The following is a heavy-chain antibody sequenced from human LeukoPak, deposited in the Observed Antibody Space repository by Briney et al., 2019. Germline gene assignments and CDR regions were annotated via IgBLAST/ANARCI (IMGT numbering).Heavy chain of an antibody. CDR2: ISAYNGNT. Sequence: ASVKVSCKASGYTFTSYGISWVRQAPGQGLEWMGWISAYNGNTNYAQKPQGRVTMTTDTSTSTAYMELRSLRSDDTAVYYCARDLSGYSYGQIDYWGQGTLVTVSS. V-gene: IGHV1-18*01. D-gene: IGHD5-18*01. J-gene: IGHJ4*02. CDR3: ARDLSGYSYGQIDY. CDR1: GYTFTSYG.